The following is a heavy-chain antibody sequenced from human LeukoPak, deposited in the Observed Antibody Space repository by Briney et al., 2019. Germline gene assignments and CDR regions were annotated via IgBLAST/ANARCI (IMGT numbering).Heavy chain of an antibody. CDR3: ARVYYDFWSGYSLIAFDI. D-gene: IGHD3-3*01. V-gene: IGHV4-59*01. CDR2: IYYSGST. Sequence: PSETLSLTCTVSGGSNSSYYWSWIRQPPGKGLEWIGYIYYSGSTNYNPSVKSRVTISVDTSKNQFSLKLSSVTAADTAVYYYARVYYDFWSGYSLIAFDIWGQGTMVTVSS. J-gene: IGHJ3*02. CDR1: GGSNSSYY.